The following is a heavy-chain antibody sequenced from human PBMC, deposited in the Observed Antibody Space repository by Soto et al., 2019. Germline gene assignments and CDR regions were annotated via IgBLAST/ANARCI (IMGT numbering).Heavy chain of an antibody. CDR2: INHSGST. V-gene: IGHV4-34*01. J-gene: IGHJ6*03. CDR3: ARGSLRVVPASHYYMDV. CDR1: GGSFSGYY. Sequence: SETLSLTCAVYGGSFSGYYWSWIRQPPGKGLEWIGEINHSGSTNYNPSLKSRVTISVDTSKNQFSLKLSSVTAANTAVYYCARGSLRVVPASHYYMDVWGKGTTVTVSS. D-gene: IGHD2-2*01.